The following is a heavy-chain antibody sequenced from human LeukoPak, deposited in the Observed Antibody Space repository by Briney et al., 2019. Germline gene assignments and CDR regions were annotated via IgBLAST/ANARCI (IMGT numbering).Heavy chain of an antibody. CDR1: GYTFTTYG. Sequence: ASVKVSCKASGYTFTTYGINWVRQAPGQGLEWMGWISAYNGNANYAQNLQGRVTLTTDTSASTAYMELRSLRSDDTAVYYCARDLIAARPGWFDPWGQGTLVTVSS. V-gene: IGHV1-18*01. D-gene: IGHD6-6*01. CDR3: ARDLIAARPGWFDP. CDR2: ISAYNGNA. J-gene: IGHJ5*02.